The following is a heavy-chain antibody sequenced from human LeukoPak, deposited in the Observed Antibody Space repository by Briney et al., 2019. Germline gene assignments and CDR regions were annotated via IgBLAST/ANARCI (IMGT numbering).Heavy chain of an antibody. CDR3: ARLLGWELNSHLWGYYYYYMDV. J-gene: IGHJ6*03. Sequence: KGGESLKISCKGSGYSFTSYWIGWVRQMPGKGLEWMGIIYPGDSDTRYSPSFQGQVTISADKSISTAYLQWSSLKASDTAMYYCARLLGWELNSHLWGYYYYYMDVWGKGTTVTVSS. V-gene: IGHV5-51*01. CDR2: IYPGDSDT. CDR1: GYSFTSYW. D-gene: IGHD1-26*01.